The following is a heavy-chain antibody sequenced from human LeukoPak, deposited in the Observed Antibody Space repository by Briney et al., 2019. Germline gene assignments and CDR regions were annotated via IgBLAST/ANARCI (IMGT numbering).Heavy chain of an antibody. CDR1: GGSFSGYY. Sequence: SETLSLTCAVYGGSFSGYYWSWIRQPPGKGLEWIGEINHSGSTNYNPSLKSRVTISVDTSKNQFSLKLSSVTAADTAVYYCARTYDRSGYYYHALDYWGQGTLVTVSS. J-gene: IGHJ4*02. V-gene: IGHV4-34*01. CDR3: ARTYDRSGYYYHALDY. CDR2: INHSGST. D-gene: IGHD3-22*01.